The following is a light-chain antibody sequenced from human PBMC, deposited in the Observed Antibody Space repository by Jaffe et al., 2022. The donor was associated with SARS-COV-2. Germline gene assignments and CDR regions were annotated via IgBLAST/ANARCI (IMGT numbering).Light chain of an antibody. Sequence: DIQMTQSPSSLSASVGDRVTITCRASQFISTCLSWYRQKPGKAPELLIYSASNLQSGVPSRFSGSGSGTDFILSISSLQPEDFATYYCQQSFRPPRTFGQGTKLEV. CDR3: QQSFRPPRT. V-gene: IGKV1-39*01. CDR1: QFISTC. J-gene: IGKJ2*01. CDR2: SAS.